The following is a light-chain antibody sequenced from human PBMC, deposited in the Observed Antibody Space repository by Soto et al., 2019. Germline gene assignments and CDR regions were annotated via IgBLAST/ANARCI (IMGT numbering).Light chain of an antibody. Sequence: QSVLAQPDSVSGSPGHSITMSFTGTTSDVGRYNYVSWFQQHPGKAPKVMIFDVSNWPSGVSDRFSGSSSGNTSSLTISGLQAEEEADYYCSSLARSSNFVFGPGTKLNV. V-gene: IGLV2-14*01. CDR3: SSLARSSNFV. J-gene: IGLJ1*01. CDR1: TSDVGRYNY. CDR2: DVS.